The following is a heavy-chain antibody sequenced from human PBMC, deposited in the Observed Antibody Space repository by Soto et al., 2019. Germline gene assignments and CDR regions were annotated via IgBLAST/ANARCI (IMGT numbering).Heavy chain of an antibody. CDR1: GDTFTSNG. D-gene: IGHD6-6*01. CDR3: ARAPGSSSRPLVFDY. V-gene: IGHV1-18*04. Sequence: ASVKVSCKASGDTFTSNGISWVRQAPGQGLEWLAWISIYNGNTQYAQKGQGRVTMTTDTSTNTAYMELRSLRSDDTAVYYCARAPGSSSRPLVFDYWGQGTLVTVSS. CDR2: ISIYNGNT. J-gene: IGHJ4*02.